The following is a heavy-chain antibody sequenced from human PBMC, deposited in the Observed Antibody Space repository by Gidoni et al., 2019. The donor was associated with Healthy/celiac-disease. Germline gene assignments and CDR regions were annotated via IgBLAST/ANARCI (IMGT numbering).Heavy chain of an antibody. V-gene: IGHV4-34*01. CDR1: GGSFSGCY. CDR2: INHSGSS. CDR3: ARATNYYDSSGHYSRAFDI. Sequence: QVQLQQWGAGLLKPSESLSLTCAVYGGSFSGCYCSWIRQPPGKGLEYIGEINHSGSSNYNPSLKSRVTISVDTSKNQFSLRLSSVTAADTAVYYCARATNYYDSSGHYSRAFDIWGQGTMVTVTS. D-gene: IGHD3-22*01. J-gene: IGHJ3*02.